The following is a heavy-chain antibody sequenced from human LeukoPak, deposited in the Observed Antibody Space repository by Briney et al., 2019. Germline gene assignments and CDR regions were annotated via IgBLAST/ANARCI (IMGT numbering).Heavy chain of an antibody. Sequence: GGSLRLSCAASGFTFSSYAMNWVRQAPGKGLEWVSAISGSGGATYYADSVKGRFTISRDNAKNSLCLQMNSLRDEDTAVYYCARDRRGAWDFDPWGQGTRVTVSS. CDR2: ISGSGGAT. V-gene: IGHV3-23*01. CDR1: GFTFSSYA. CDR3: ARDRRGAWDFDP. J-gene: IGHJ5*02. D-gene: IGHD1-26*01.